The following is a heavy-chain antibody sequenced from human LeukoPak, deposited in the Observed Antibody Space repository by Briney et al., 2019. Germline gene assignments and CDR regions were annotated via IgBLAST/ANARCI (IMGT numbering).Heavy chain of an antibody. CDR1: GGSISSGGYY. V-gene: IGHV4-30-2*01. Sequence: SETLSLTCTVSGGSISSGGYYWSWIRQPQGKGLEWIGYIYHSGSTYYNPSLKSRVTISVDRSKNQFSLKLSSVTAADTAVYYCARDRSSSFDYWGQGTLVTVSS. CDR2: IYHSGST. D-gene: IGHD6-13*01. J-gene: IGHJ4*02. CDR3: ARDRSSSFDY.